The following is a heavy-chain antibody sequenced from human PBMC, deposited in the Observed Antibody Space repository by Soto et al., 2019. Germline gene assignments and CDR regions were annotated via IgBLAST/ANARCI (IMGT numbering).Heavy chain of an antibody. CDR2: ISAYNGNT. D-gene: IGHD5-12*01. CDR1: GYTFTSYG. V-gene: IGHV1-18*01. CDR3: AREPGGYSCYEHFDD. J-gene: IGHJ4*02. Sequence: ASVKVSCKASGYTFTSYGISWVRQAPGQGLEWMGWISAYNGNTNYAQKLQGRVTMTTDTSTSTAYMELRSLRSDDTAVYYCAREPGGYSCYEHFDDWGQGTLVTVSS.